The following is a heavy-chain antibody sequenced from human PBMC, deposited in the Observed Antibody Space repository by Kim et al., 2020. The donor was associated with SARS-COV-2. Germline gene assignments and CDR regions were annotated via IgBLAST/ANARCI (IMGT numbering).Heavy chain of an antibody. D-gene: IGHD6-13*01. CDR2: INPTGDST. J-gene: IGHJ4*02. Sequence: DSVKVSCKASRYTFSNYFMHWVRQAPGQGLEWVGLINPTGDSTTYAQKFQGRVTMTRDTSTSTVYIELSSLISEDTAIYYCAREAGSLKNFDYWGQGTLV. CDR1: RYTFSNYF. CDR3: AREAGSLKNFDY. V-gene: IGHV1-46*01.